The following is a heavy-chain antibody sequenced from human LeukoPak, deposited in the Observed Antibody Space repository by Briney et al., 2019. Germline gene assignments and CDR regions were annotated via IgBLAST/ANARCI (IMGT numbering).Heavy chain of an antibody. CDR3: ARDRSSSGYYPFDY. CDR1: GYTFTSYY. Sequence: ASVKVSCKASGYTFTSYYMHWVRQAPGQGLEWMGGIIPIFGTANYAQKFQGRVTITADESTSTAYMELSSLRSEDTAVYYCARDRSSSGYYPFDYWGQGTLVTVSS. CDR2: IIPIFGTA. J-gene: IGHJ4*02. D-gene: IGHD3-22*01. V-gene: IGHV1-69*13.